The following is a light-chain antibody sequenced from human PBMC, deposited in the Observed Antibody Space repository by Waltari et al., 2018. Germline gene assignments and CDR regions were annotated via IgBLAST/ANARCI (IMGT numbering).Light chain of an antibody. CDR2: EVS. CDR3: SSYGGSNNVI. V-gene: IGLV2-8*01. Sequence: QSALTQPPSASGSPGQSVTISCTGTTSDVGGYNYVSWYQQYPGKAPKVMIYEVSKRPSGVPDRFSCSKSGNTASLTVSGLQAEDEADYYCSSYGGSNNVIFGGGTKLTVL. CDR1: TSDVGGYNY. J-gene: IGLJ2*01.